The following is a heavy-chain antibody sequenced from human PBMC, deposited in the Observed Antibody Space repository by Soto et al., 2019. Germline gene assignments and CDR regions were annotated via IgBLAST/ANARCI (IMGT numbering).Heavy chain of an antibody. V-gene: IGHV3-30*18. D-gene: IGHD3-16*01. CDR2: ISYDGSNK. CDR3: AKDLGDYVWGSFDY. Sequence: PGGSLRLSCAASGFTFSSYGMHWVRQAPGKGLEWVAVISYDGSNKYYADSVKGRFTISRDNSKNMLYLQMNSLRAEDTAVYYCAKDLGDYVWGSFDYWGQGTLVTVSS. CDR1: GFTFSSYG. J-gene: IGHJ4*02.